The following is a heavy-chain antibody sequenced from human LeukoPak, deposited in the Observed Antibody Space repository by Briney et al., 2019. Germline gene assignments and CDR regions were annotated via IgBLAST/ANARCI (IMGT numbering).Heavy chain of an antibody. D-gene: IGHD3-16*02. V-gene: IGHV4-34*01. Sequence: PSETLSLTCALYGGSFSGYYWSWIRQPPGKGLEWIGEINHNGSTNYNPSLKSRVTISVDTSKNQFSLKLSSVTAADTAVYYCARVSGDYVWGSYRYYYFDYWGQGTLVTVSS. CDR3: ARVSGDYVWGSYRYYYFDY. CDR2: INHNGST. J-gene: IGHJ4*02. CDR1: GGSFSGYY.